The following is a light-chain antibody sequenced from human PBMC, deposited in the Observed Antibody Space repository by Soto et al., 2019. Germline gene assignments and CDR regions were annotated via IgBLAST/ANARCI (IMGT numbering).Light chain of an antibody. CDR1: QSVSSL. CDR2: RAS. Sequence: DILLTQSPATLSVSPGERAPLSCRASQSVSSLLAWYQQKPGQAPRLLIYRASTRATGVSGRFSGSGSGTDFTLTISSLEPEDSAVYYCQQRHMWPITFGQGTRLEVK. J-gene: IGKJ5*01. CDR3: QQRHMWPIT. V-gene: IGKV3-11*01.